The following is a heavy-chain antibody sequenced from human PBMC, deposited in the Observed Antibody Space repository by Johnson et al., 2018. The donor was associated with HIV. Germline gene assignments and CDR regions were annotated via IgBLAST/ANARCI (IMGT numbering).Heavy chain of an antibody. Sequence: EVQLVESGGGLVQPGRSLRLSCAASAFNFDDYVMNWVRQPPGKGLEWVSAISGSGGSTYYADSVKGRFTISRDNSKNTLYLQMNSLRAEDTAVYYCARDGIVNGDYAATYAFDIWGQGTMVTVSS. CDR3: ARDGIVNGDYAATYAFDI. V-gene: IGHV3-23*04. CDR2: ISGSGGST. CDR1: AFNFDDYV. D-gene: IGHD4-17*01. J-gene: IGHJ3*02.